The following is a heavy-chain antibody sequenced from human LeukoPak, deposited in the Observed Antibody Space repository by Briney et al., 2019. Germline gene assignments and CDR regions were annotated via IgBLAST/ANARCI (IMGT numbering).Heavy chain of an antibody. CDR2: ISGSGGST. V-gene: IGHV3-23*01. D-gene: IGHD3-22*01. CDR1: GFTFSNYA. Sequence: GGSLRLSCAASGFTFSNYAMSWVRQAPGKGLEWVSAISGSGGSTYYADSVKGRFTISRDNSKNTLYLQMNSLRAEDTAVYYCAKTTASKGGYDSSGYYSGFDYWGQGTLATVSS. CDR3: AKTTASKGGYDSSGYYSGFDY. J-gene: IGHJ4*02.